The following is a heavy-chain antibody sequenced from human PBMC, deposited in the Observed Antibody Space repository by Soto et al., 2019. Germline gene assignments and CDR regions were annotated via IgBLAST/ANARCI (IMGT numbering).Heavy chain of an antibody. D-gene: IGHD5-18*01. CDR3: AMIQLWDPYYYYYGMDV. CDR2: ISAYNGNT. V-gene: IGHV1-18*01. CDR1: GYTFTSYG. J-gene: IGHJ6*02. Sequence: ASVKVSCKASGYTFTSYGISWVRQAPGQGLEWMGWISAYNGNTNYAQKLQGRVTMTTDTSTSTAYIELRSLRSDDTAVYYCAMIQLWDPYYYYYGMDVWGQGTTVTVSS.